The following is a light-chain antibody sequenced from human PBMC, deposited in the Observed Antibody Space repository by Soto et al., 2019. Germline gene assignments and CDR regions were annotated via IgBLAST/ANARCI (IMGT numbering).Light chain of an antibody. J-gene: IGLJ1*01. CDR1: NSDVGTYDY. Sequence: QSALTQPASVSGSPGQSITIACIGTNSDVGTYDYVSWYQQFPDMAPKLIIFEVSSFSGSKSGNTASLTISGLQAEDEADYYCSSYTRTATLEVFGTGTKLTVL. CDR3: SSYTRTATLEV. V-gene: IGLV2-14*01. CDR2: EVS.